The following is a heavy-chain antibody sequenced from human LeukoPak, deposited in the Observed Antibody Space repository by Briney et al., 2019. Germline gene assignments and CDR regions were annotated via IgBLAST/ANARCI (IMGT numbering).Heavy chain of an antibody. CDR1: GGTFSSYA. D-gene: IGHD1-26*01. J-gene: IGHJ4*02. Sequence: GASVKVSCKASGGTFSSYAISWVRQAPGQGPEWMGGIIPIFGTANYAQKFQGRVTITTDESTSTAYMELSSLRSEDTAVYYCASPSGSYPNFDYWGQGTLVTVSS. CDR2: IIPIFGTA. CDR3: ASPSGSYPNFDY. V-gene: IGHV1-69*05.